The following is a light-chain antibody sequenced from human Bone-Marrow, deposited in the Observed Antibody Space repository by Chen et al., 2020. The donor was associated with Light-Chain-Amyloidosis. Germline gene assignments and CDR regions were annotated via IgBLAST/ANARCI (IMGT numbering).Light chain of an antibody. CDR3: QSADSSGTYEVI. CDR2: RDT. V-gene: IGLV3-25*03. J-gene: IGLJ2*01. Sequence: SYELTQPPSVSVSPRQTARITCSGDDLPTKYAYWYQQKPGQAPVLGIHRDTERPSGISERFAGSSSGTTATLTISGGQAEDEADYHCQSADSSGTYEVIFGGGTKLTVL. CDR1: DLPTKY.